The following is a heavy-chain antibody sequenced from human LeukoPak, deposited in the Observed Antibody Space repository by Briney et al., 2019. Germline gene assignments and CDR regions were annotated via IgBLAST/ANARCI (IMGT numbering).Heavy chain of an antibody. V-gene: IGHV3-30-3*01. CDR3: ARLPRDSSGWVIDY. CDR1: GLSFRGYN. Sequence: GGSLRLSCVGSGLSFRGYNVNWVRQPPGKGLEWVSHIAYTGDGQAYAHFARGRFTISRDDSTNTVYLQMESLRVEDTAVYYCARLPRDSSGWVIDYWGQGALVTVSS. J-gene: IGHJ4*02. D-gene: IGHD6-19*01. CDR2: IAYTGDGQ.